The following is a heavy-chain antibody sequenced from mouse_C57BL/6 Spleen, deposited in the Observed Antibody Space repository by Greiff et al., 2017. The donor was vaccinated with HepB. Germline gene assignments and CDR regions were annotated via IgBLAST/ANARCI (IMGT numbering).Heavy chain of an antibody. J-gene: IGHJ3*01. Sequence: QVQLQQSGPELVKPGASVKISCKASGYAFSSSWMNWVKQRPGKGLEWIGRIYPGDGDTNYNGKFKGKATLTADKSSSTAYMQLSILTSEDSAVYFCARGASWDRFAYWGQGTLVTVSA. D-gene: IGHD4-1*01. V-gene: IGHV1-82*01. CDR2: IYPGDGDT. CDR3: ARGASWDRFAY. CDR1: GYAFSSSW.